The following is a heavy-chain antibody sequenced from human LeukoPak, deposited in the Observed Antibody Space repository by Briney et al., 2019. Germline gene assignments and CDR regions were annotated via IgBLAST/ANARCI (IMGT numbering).Heavy chain of an antibody. J-gene: IGHJ4*02. CDR3: AKDQYCTSTSCYVGY. V-gene: IGHV3-21*04. CDR2: ISSSSSYI. D-gene: IGHD2-2*01. Sequence: GSLRLSCAASGFTFSSYSMNWVRQAPGKGLEWVSSISSSSSYIYYADSVKGRFTISRDNAKNSLYLQMNSLRAEDTAVYYCAKDQYCTSTSCYVGYWGQGTLVTVSS. CDR1: GFTFSSYS.